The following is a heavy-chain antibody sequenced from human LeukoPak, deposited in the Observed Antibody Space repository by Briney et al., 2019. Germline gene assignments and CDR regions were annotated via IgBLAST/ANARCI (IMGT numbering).Heavy chain of an antibody. CDR3: ARVRPYPGGYSYGYEDY. D-gene: IGHD5-18*01. Sequence: GASVKVSCKASGYTFTSYGISWVRQAPGQGLEWMGWISAYNGNTNYAQKLQGRVTMTRNTSISTAYMELSSLRSEDTAVYYCARVRPYPGGYSYGYEDYWGQGTLVTVSS. CDR2: ISAYNGNT. CDR1: GYTFTSYG. J-gene: IGHJ4*02. V-gene: IGHV1-18*01.